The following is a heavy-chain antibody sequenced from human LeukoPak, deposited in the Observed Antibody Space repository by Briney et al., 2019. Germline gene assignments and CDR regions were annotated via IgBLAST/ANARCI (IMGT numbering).Heavy chain of an antibody. CDR1: GGSISSGDYY. J-gene: IGHJ6*03. Sequence: PSQTLSLTCTVSGGSISSGDYYWSWIRQPPGKGLEWIGYISYSGSTYYNLSLRSRITISVDTSKNQFSLRLTSVTAADTAVYYCARDLSGPNYYYYYMDVWGKGTTVTVSS. D-gene: IGHD3-3*01. V-gene: IGHV4-30-4*08. CDR3: ARDLSGPNYYYYYMDV. CDR2: ISYSGST.